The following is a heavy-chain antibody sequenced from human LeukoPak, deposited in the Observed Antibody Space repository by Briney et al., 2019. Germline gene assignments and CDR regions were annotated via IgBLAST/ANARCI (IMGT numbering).Heavy chain of an antibody. D-gene: IGHD7-27*01. V-gene: IGHV4-39*01. CDR1: GGSISSSSYY. Sequence: PSETLSLTCTVSGGSISSSSYYWGWIRQPPGKGLEWIGSIYYSGSTYYNPSLKSRVTISVDTSKNQFSLKLSSVTAADTAVYYCARHIWGLSNWFDPWGQGTLVTVSS. J-gene: IGHJ5*02. CDR2: IYYSGST. CDR3: ARHIWGLSNWFDP.